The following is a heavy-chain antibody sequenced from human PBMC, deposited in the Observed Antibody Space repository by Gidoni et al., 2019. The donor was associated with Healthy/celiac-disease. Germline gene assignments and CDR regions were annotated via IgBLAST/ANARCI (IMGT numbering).Heavy chain of an antibody. CDR2: IYYSGST. D-gene: IGHD1-20*01. V-gene: IGHV4-59*01. J-gene: IGHJ4*02. CDR3: ARGRSITGTTGGFDY. CDR1: GGSISSYY. Sequence: QVQLQESGPGLVKPSETLSLTCTVSGGSISSYYWSWIRQPPGKGLEWIGYIYYSGSTNYNPSLKSRVTISVDTSKNQFSLKLSSVTAADTAVYYCARGRSITGTTGGFDYWGQGTLVTVSS.